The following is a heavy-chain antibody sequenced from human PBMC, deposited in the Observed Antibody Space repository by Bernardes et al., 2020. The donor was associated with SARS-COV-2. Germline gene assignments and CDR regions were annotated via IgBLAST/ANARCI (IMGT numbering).Heavy chain of an antibody. CDR2: IYYSGST. J-gene: IGHJ6*02. V-gene: IGHV4-30-4*01. CDR3: ARDALGSITIFGVVTRHGMDV. Sequence: SEPLSRTCTVSGGSISSGDYYWSWIRQPPGKGLEWIGYIYYSGSTYYNPSLKSRVTISVDTSKNQFSLKLSSVTAADTAVYYCARDALGSITIFGVVTRHGMDVWGQGTTVTVSS. CDR1: GGSISSGDYY. D-gene: IGHD3-3*01.